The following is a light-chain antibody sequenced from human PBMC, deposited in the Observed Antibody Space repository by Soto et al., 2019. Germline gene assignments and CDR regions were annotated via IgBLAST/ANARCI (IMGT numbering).Light chain of an antibody. V-gene: IGKV1-39*01. J-gene: IGKJ1*01. CDR2: DTS. CDR1: RSISRY. CDR3: QQSDSTPWT. Sequence: DIQMTQSPASLSASVGDRVTMTCRASRSISRYLSWYQQKPGKAPNLLIFDTSTVQSGVPSRFSGSGSGTDFSLTISSLQPEDFATYYCQQSDSTPWTFGQGTKVDI.